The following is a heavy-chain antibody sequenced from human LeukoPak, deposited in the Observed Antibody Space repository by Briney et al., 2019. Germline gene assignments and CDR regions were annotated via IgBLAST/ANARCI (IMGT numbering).Heavy chain of an antibody. V-gene: IGHV3-23*01. CDR1: GFTFSSYS. Sequence: GGSLRLSCAASGFTFSSYSMNWVRQAPGKGLEWVSAISGSGGSTYYADSVKGRFTISRDNSKNTLYLQMNSLRAEDTAVYYCAKSHSYYYDSSGYYFDYWGQGTLVTVSS. CDR2: ISGSGGST. J-gene: IGHJ4*02. D-gene: IGHD3-22*01. CDR3: AKSHSYYYDSSGYYFDY.